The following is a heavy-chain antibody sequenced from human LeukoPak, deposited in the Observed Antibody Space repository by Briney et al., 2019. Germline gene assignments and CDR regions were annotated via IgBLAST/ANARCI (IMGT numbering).Heavy chain of an antibody. CDR3: ARDHYVDAFDI. Sequence: RGSLRLSCAASGFTFNNYAMSWVRQAPGKGLEWVSVIYSGGGTYYADAVKGRFTISRDNSKNTLYLQMNSLRAGDTAVYYCARDHYVDAFDIWGQGPMVTVSS. CDR2: IYSGGGT. V-gene: IGHV3-66*01. J-gene: IGHJ3*02. D-gene: IGHD3-16*01. CDR1: GFTFNNYA.